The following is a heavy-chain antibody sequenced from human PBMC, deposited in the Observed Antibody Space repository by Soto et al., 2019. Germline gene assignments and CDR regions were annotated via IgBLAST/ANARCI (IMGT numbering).Heavy chain of an antibody. CDR2: IYYSGST. V-gene: IGHV4-59*01. CDR1: GGSISSYY. CDR3: ARTYYDILTGYYQYNWFDP. D-gene: IGHD3-9*01. J-gene: IGHJ5*02. Sequence: NPSETLSLTCTVSGGSISSYYWSWIRQPPGKGLEWIGYIYYSGSTNYNPSLKSRVTISVDTSKNQFSLKLSSVTAADTAVYYCARTYYDILTGYYQYNWFDPWGQGTLVTVSS.